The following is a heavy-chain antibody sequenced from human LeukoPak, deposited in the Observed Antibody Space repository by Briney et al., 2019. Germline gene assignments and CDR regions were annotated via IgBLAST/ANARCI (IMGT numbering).Heavy chain of an antibody. D-gene: IGHD6-19*01. CDR2: INPNRGGT. CDR3: ARAGDLGIAVAGTFDY. V-gene: IGHV1-2*06. J-gene: IGHJ4*02. Sequence: ASVKVSCKASGYTFTGYYMHWVRQAPGQGLEWMGRINPNRGGTNYAQKFQGRVTMTRDTSISTAYMELSRLRSDDTAVYYCARAGDLGIAVAGTFDYWGQGTLVTVSS. CDR1: GYTFTGYY.